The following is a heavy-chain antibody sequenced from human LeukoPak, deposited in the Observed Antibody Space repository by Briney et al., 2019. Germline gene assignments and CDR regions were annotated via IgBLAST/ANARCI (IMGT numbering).Heavy chain of an antibody. Sequence: GGSLRLPCAASGFTVSSNYMSWVRQAPGKGLEWVSVIYSGGSTYYADSVKGRFTISRDNSKNTLYLQMNSLRAEDTAVYYCARDRVDYDILTGYRRVYYFDYWGQGTLVTVSS. V-gene: IGHV3-53*01. CDR2: IYSGGST. CDR3: ARDRVDYDILTGYRRVYYFDY. D-gene: IGHD3-9*01. CDR1: GFTVSSNY. J-gene: IGHJ4*02.